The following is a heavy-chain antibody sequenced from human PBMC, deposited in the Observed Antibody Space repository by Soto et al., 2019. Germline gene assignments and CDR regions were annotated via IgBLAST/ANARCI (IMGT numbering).Heavy chain of an antibody. J-gene: IGHJ4*02. CDR1: GFTFSSYW. Sequence: GGSLRLSCAASGFTFSSYWMHWVRQAPGKGLVWVSRINSDGSSTSYADSVKGRFTISRDNAKNTLYLQMNSLIAEDTAVYYCASLYCSGGSCYFDYWGQGTLVTVSS. D-gene: IGHD2-15*01. V-gene: IGHV3-74*01. CDR3: ASLYCSGGSCYFDY. CDR2: INSDGSST.